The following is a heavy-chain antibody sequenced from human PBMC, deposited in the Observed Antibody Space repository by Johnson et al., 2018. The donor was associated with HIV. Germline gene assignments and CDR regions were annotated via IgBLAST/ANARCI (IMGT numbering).Heavy chain of an antibody. CDR1: GFTFSSYG. CDR2: ISYDGSNK. Sequence: VQLVESGGGLVKPGGSLRLSCAASGFTFSSYGMHWVRQAPGKGPEWVAVISYDGSNKYYAHSVKGRFTISRDNSKNTLYLQMNSLRAEDTAVYYCARDSDSSSWYSEFDIWGQGTMVTVSS. D-gene: IGHD6-13*01. J-gene: IGHJ3*02. CDR3: ARDSDSSSWYSEFDI. V-gene: IGHV3-30*03.